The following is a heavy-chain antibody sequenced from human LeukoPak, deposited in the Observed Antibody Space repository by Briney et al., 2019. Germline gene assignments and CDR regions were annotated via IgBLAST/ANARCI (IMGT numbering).Heavy chain of an antibody. CDR1: GRSFSGYY. CDR3: ARDYYDSSGHLAHDAFDI. J-gene: IGHJ3*02. CDR2: INHSGST. D-gene: IGHD3-22*01. Sequence: AETESLTCAVYGRSFSGYYWSWVSQPARKGLEWIGEINHSGSTNYNPSLKSRVTISVDTSKNQFSLKLSSVTAADTAVYYCARDYYDSSGHLAHDAFDIWGQGTMVTVSS. V-gene: IGHV4-34*01.